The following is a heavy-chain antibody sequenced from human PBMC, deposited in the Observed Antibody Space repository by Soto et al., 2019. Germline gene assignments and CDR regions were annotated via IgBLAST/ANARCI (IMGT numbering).Heavy chain of an antibody. CDR2: VYYGGST. CDR3: AGGDYYHSSGYFFYYYTMDV. Sequence: SETLSLTCTVSGGSISSSSYYWGWIRQPPGKGLEWIGNVYYGGSTYYNPSLKSRVTISVETSKSQFSLKLSSVTAADTAVYYCAGGDYYHSSGYFFYYYTMDVWGQGTTVTVSS. D-gene: IGHD3-22*01. V-gene: IGHV4-39*01. CDR1: GGSISSSSYY. J-gene: IGHJ6*02.